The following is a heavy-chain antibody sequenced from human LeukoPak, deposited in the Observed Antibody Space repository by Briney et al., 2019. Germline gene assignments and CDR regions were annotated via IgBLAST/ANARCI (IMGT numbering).Heavy chain of an antibody. V-gene: IGHV4-59*01. Sequence: SETLSLTCSVSGGSISTYFWTWIRQAPGKGLEWIGYMYYTGSSNYNPSLESRVAISIDTSKNQFSLKLTSATPADTAVYYCARGGYRSYYYVDVWGKGTTVIVSS. D-gene: IGHD3-16*02. J-gene: IGHJ6*03. CDR2: MYYTGSS. CDR1: GGSISTYF. CDR3: ARGGYRSYYYVDV.